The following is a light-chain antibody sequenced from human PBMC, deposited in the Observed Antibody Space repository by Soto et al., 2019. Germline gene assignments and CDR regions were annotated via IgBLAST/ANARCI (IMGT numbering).Light chain of an antibody. Sequence: EIVMTQSPATLSVSPGEVATLSCRASQSVRTKLAWYQQKAGQAPRLLIYGASTRATGVSDRFSGSGSGTEYTLTISSLQSEDFAVYYCQQYDTWPSITFGQGTRLEIK. CDR2: GAS. J-gene: IGKJ5*01. V-gene: IGKV3-15*01. CDR3: QQYDTWPSIT. CDR1: QSVRTK.